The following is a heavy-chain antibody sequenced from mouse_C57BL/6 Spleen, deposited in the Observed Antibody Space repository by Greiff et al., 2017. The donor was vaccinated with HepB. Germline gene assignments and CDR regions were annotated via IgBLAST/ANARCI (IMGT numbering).Heavy chain of an antibody. D-gene: IGHD1-1*01. J-gene: IGHJ3*01. CDR1: GYTFTSYW. Sequence: QVQLQQPGAELVKPGASVKLSCKASGYTFTSYWMHWVKQRPGRGLEWIGRIDPNSGGTKYNEKFKSKATLTVDKPSSKAYMQLSSLTSEDSAVYYCARLEADSSWAWFAYWGQGTLVTVSA. V-gene: IGHV1-72*01. CDR2: IDPNSGGT. CDR3: ARLEADSSWAWFAY.